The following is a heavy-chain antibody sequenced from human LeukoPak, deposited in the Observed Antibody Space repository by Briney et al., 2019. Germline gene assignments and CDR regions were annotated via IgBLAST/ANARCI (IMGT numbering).Heavy chain of an antibody. V-gene: IGHV4-39*07. CDR3: ARGGHFYGSGSPFDY. CDR2: IYYSGST. CDR1: GGSISSSSYY. J-gene: IGHJ4*02. D-gene: IGHD3-10*01. Sequence: SETLSLTCTVSGGSISSSSYYWGWIRQPPGKGLEWIGSIYYSGSTYYNPSLKSRVTISVDTSKNQFSLKLSSVTAADTAVYYCARGGHFYGSGSPFDYWGQGTLVTVSS.